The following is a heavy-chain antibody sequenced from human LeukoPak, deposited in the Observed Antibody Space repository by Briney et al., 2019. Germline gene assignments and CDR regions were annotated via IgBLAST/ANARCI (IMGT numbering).Heavy chain of an antibody. V-gene: IGHV4-61*02. CDR2: IYTSGST. CDR1: GGSISSGSYY. D-gene: IGHD3-10*01. J-gene: IGHJ4*02. Sequence: SQTLSLTCTVSGGSISSGSYYWSWIRQPAGKGLEWIGRIYTSGSTNYNPSLKSRVTISVDTSKNQFSLKLSSVTAADTAVYYCARRGGLWFGENWGQGTLVTVSS. CDR3: ARRGGLWFGEN.